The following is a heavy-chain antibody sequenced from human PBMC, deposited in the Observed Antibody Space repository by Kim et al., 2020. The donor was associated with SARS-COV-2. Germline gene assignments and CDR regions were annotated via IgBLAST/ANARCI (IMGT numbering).Heavy chain of an antibody. CDR2: IYYSGST. CDR1: GGSISSSSYY. V-gene: IGHV4-39*01. CDR3: ARLRYGDYGPRFRGAFDI. J-gene: IGHJ3*02. Sequence: SETLSLTCTVSGGSISSSSYYWGWIRHPPGKGLEWIGSIYYSGSTYYNPSLKSRVTISVDTSKNQFSLKLSSVTAADTAVYYCARLRYGDYGPRFRGAFDIWGQGTMVTVSS. D-gene: IGHD4-17*01.